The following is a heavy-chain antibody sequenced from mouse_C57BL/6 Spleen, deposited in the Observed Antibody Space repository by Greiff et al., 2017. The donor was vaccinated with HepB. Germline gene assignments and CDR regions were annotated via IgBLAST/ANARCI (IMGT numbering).Heavy chain of an antibody. D-gene: IGHD1-1*02. V-gene: IGHV1-42*01. CDR2: INPSTGGT. CDR3: ARSKDDGGYSFAY. J-gene: IGHJ3*01. CDR1: GYSFTGYD. Sequence: EVQLQQSGPELVRPGASVKISCKASGYSFTGYDMNWVKQSPEKSLEWIGEINPSTGGTTYNQKFKAKATLTVDKSSSTAYMQLQRLTSEDSAVYYCARSKDDGGYSFAYWGQGTLVTVSA.